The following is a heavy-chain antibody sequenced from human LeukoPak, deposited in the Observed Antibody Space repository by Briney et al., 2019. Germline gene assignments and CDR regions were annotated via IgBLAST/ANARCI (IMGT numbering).Heavy chain of an antibody. Sequence: GASVKVSCKASGYTFVSYGISWVRQAPGQGLEWMGWISAYNGNTNYAQNLQGRVTMTTDTSTSTAYLELRSLISDDTAVYYCASGEGVAAFDYWGQGTLVTVSS. CDR3: ASGEGVAAFDY. J-gene: IGHJ4*02. CDR1: GYTFVSYG. V-gene: IGHV1-18*01. CDR2: ISAYNGNT. D-gene: IGHD3-3*01.